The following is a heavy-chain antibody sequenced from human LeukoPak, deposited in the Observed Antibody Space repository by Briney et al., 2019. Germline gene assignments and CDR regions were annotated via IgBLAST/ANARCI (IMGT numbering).Heavy chain of an antibody. J-gene: IGHJ4*02. CDR1: GDSFSGYS. CDR2: INHRGTT. Sequence: NPSETLSLTCAVYGDSFSGYSWSWIRQAPGKGLEWIAEINHRGTTHYNPSLMSRVNISADTSRNQFSLNLDPVTAAGTAVYYCARSWAGMYYPFYYFDYWGQGALVTVSP. D-gene: IGHD1-26*01. V-gene: IGHV4-34*01. CDR3: ARSWAGMYYPFYYFDY.